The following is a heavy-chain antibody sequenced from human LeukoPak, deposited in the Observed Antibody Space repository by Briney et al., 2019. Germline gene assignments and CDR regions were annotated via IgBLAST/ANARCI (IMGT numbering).Heavy chain of an antibody. J-gene: IGHJ4*02. CDR1: GFTFNIYD. Sequence: GRSLRLSCAASGFTFNIYDIHWVRQAPSKGLEWVAVIWFDGSNKYCADSVKGRFTISRDNSKNTLYLQMNGLRAEDTAVYYCAREARHDSSGYYFDFWGQGTLVTVSS. D-gene: IGHD3-22*01. CDR3: AREARHDSSGYYFDF. CDR2: IWFDGSNK. V-gene: IGHV3-33*01.